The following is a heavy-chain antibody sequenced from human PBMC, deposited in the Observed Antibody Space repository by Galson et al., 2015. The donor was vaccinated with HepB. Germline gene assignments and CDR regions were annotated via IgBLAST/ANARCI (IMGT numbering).Heavy chain of an antibody. CDR3: ARGMVRGVMEAQNWFDP. Sequence: SVKVSCKASGYTFTSYYMHWVRQAPGQGLEWMGIINPSGGSTSYAQKFQGRVTMTRDTSTSTVYMELSSLRSEDTAVYYCARGMVRGVMEAQNWFDPWGQGTLVTVSS. CDR2: INPSGGST. CDR1: GYTFTSYY. J-gene: IGHJ5*02. D-gene: IGHD3-10*01. V-gene: IGHV1-46*01.